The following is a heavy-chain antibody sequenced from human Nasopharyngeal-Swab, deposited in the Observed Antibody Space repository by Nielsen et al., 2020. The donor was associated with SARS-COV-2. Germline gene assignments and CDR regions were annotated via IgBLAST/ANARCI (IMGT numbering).Heavy chain of an antibody. V-gene: IGHV4-61*03. Sequence: WIRQPPGKGLEWIGYIHYSGSTDYNPSLKSRVTISMDTSKNHFSLKLKSVTAADTALYFCARGSGTSYYREYNRFDPWGQGTLVTVSS. J-gene: IGHJ5*02. D-gene: IGHD3/OR15-3a*01. CDR3: ARGSGTSYYREYNRFDP. CDR2: IHYSGST.